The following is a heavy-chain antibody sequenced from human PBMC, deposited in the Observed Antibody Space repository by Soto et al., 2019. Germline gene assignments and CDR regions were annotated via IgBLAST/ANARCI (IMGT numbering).Heavy chain of an antibody. V-gene: IGHV1-69*01. CDR3: ARVRSGYARGGSYYYYGMDV. Sequence: QVQLVQSGAEVKKPESSVKVSCKASGGTFSSYAISWVRQAPGQGLEWMGGIIPIFGTANYAQKFQGRVTITADESTSTAYRELSSLRSEDTAVYYCARVRSGYARGGSYYYYGMDVWGQGTTVTVSS. CDR1: GGTFSSYA. CDR2: IIPIFGTA. J-gene: IGHJ6*02. D-gene: IGHD5-12*01.